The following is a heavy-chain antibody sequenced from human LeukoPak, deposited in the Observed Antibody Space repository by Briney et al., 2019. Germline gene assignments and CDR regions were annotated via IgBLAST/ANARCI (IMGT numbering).Heavy chain of an antibody. J-gene: IGHJ4*02. Sequence: SETLSLTCTVSGGSISSYYWSWIRQPAGKGLEWIGRIYTSGSTNYNPSLKSRVTISVDKSKNQFSLKLSSVTAADTAVYYCARLFSSNRNYGPSFDYWGQGTLVTVSS. V-gene: IGHV4-4*07. CDR1: GGSISSYY. CDR3: ARLFSSNRNYGPSFDY. D-gene: IGHD1-7*01. CDR2: IYTSGST.